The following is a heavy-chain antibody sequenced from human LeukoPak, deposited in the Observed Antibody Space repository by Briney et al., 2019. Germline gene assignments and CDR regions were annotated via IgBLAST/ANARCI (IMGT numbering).Heavy chain of an antibody. CDR2: IYYSGST. J-gene: IGHJ4*02. D-gene: IGHD3-3*01. CDR1: GGSISSYY. V-gene: IGHV4-59*01. CDR3: ARGVRHYDFWSGYYDPRFDY. Sequence: PSETLSLTCTVSGGSISSYYWSWIRQPPGKGLEWIGYIYYSGSTNYNPSLKSRVTMSVDTSKNQFSLKPSSVTAADTAVYYCARGVRHYDFWSGYYDPRFDYWGQGTLVTVSS.